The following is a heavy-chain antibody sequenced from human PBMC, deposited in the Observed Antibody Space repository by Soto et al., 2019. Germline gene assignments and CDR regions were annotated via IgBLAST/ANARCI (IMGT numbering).Heavy chain of an antibody. V-gene: IGHV4-31*03. J-gene: IGHJ3*02. Sequence: QVQLQESGPGLVKPSQTLSLTCTVSGGSISSGGYYWSWIRQHPGKGLEWIGYIYYSGSTYYNPSLRSRVTKAEDTSKTQFSRKRSSVTAADTAVYYWGRDDFFTLEGALDIWAKGQWSPSLQ. CDR3: GRDDFFTLEGALDI. CDR2: IYYSGST. D-gene: IGHD3-3*01. CDR1: GGSISSGGYY.